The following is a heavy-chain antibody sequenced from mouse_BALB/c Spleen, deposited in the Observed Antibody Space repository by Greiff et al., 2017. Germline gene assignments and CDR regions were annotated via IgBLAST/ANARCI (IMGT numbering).Heavy chain of an antibody. CDR1: GFTFSSYA. Sequence: EVKLVESGGGLVKPGGSLKLSCAASGFTFSSYAMSWVRQTPEKRLEWVASISSGGSTYYPDSVKGRFTISRDNARNILYLQMSSLRSEDTAMYYCAKGGDGSFYAMDYWGQGTSVTVSS. CDR2: ISSGGST. D-gene: IGHD2-3*01. V-gene: IGHV5-6-5*01. J-gene: IGHJ4*01. CDR3: AKGGDGSFYAMDY.